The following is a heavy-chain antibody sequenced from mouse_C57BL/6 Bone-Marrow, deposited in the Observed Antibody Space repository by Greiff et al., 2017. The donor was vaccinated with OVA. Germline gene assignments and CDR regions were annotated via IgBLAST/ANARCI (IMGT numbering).Heavy chain of an antibody. CDR3: ARWYYGSSYGFAY. J-gene: IGHJ3*01. D-gene: IGHD1-1*01. V-gene: IGHV1-64*01. Sequence: QVQLKQPGAELVKPGASVKLSCKASGYTFTSYWMHWVKQRPGQGLEWIGMIHPNSGSTNYNEKFKSKATLTVDKSSSTAYMQLSSLTSEDSAVYYGARWYYGSSYGFAYWGQGTLVTVSA. CDR2: IHPNSGST. CDR1: GYTFTSYW.